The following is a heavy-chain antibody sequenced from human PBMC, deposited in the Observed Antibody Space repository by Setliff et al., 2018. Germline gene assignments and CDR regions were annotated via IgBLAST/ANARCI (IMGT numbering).Heavy chain of an antibody. J-gene: IGHJ4*02. V-gene: IGHV4-39*07. CDR1: GGSISRGSYN. CDR3: ANSAYLRELDY. Sequence: SETLSLTCTVSGGSISRGSYNWGWIRQPPGKGLEWIASIYYRGSTSYNSSLKSRVSISVDTSKNQFSLNLTSVTAADAAVYYCANSAYLRELDYWGPGTLVTDSS. D-gene: IGHD1-26*01. CDR2: IYYRGST.